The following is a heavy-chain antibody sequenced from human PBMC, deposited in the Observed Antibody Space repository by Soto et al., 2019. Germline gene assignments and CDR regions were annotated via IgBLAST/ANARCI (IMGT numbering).Heavy chain of an antibody. CDR1: GYTFTSYV. V-gene: IGHV1-18*01. J-gene: IGHJ6*02. CDR3: ARVVATVAGTYGMDV. Sequence: QVQLVQSGAEVKKPGASVKVSCRASGYTFTSYVLSWVRQAPGQGLEWMGWISAYNGNTNFAQKLQGRVTMTTDTTTSTDYMELRSLRSDDTAVYYCARVVATVAGTYGMDVWGQGTTVTVSS. CDR2: ISAYNGNT. D-gene: IGHD6-19*01.